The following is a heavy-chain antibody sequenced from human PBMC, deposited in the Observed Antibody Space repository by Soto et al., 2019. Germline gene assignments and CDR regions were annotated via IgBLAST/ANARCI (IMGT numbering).Heavy chain of an antibody. Sequence: SVKVSCKASGGTFSSYAISWVRQAPGQGLEWMGGIIPIFGTTNYAQKFQGRVTITADESTSTAYMELSSLRSEDTAVYYCARDRGSSSSYYYYGMDVWGQGTTVTVSS. CDR2: IIPIFGTT. CDR1: GGTFSSYA. D-gene: IGHD6-6*01. CDR3: ARDRGSSSSYYYYGMDV. J-gene: IGHJ6*02. V-gene: IGHV1-69*13.